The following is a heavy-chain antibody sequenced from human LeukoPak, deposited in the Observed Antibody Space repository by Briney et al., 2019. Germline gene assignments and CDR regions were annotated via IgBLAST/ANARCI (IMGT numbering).Heavy chain of an antibody. Sequence: PSETLSLTCTVSGGSVTSASHYWAWLRQPPGTGLEWIGSIHYSGSTYYSPSLKSRLTISGDTSKSQLSLKLTFVTAADTAVYYCTRHHDYGDKIDYWGQGTLVTVSS. D-gene: IGHD4-23*01. CDR1: GGSVTSASHY. V-gene: IGHV4-39*01. CDR3: TRHHDYGDKIDY. J-gene: IGHJ4*02. CDR2: IHYSGST.